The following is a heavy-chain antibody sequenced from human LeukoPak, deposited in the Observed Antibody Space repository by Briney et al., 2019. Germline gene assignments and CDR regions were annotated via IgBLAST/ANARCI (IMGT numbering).Heavy chain of an antibody. V-gene: IGHV1-69*05. D-gene: IGHD5-18*01. J-gene: IGHJ5*02. Sequence: SVKVSCKASGGTFSSYAISWVRQSPGQGLEWMGGIIPIFGTANYAQKFQGRVTITTDESTSTAYTELSSLRSEDTAVYYCARDVDTAMFYNWFDPWGQGTLVTVSS. CDR3: ARDVDTAMFYNWFDP. CDR1: GGTFSSYA. CDR2: IIPIFGTA.